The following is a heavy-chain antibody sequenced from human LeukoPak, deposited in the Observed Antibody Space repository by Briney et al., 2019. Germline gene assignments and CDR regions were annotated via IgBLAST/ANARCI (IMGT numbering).Heavy chain of an antibody. CDR3: ASFPRSIAAAGTNY. J-gene: IGHJ4*02. CDR1: GFTFSSYA. V-gene: IGHV3-23*01. D-gene: IGHD6-13*01. CDR2: ISGSGGST. Sequence: PGGSLRLSCAASGFTFSSYAMSWVRQAPGKGLEWVSAISGSGGSTYYADSVKGRFTISRDNSKNTLYLQMNSLRAEDTAVYYCASFPRSIAAAGTNYWGQGTLVTVSS.